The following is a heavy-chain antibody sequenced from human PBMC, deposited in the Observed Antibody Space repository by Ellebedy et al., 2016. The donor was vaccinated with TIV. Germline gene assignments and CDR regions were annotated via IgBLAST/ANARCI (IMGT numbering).Heavy chain of an antibody. CDR2: IYQDGSDQ. D-gene: IGHD4-17*01. CDR1: GFSFRSYW. CDR3: ARRGSYGDYAVQINSWLDT. V-gene: IGHV3-7*01. Sequence: GGSLRLSCAASGFSFRSYWMSWVRQAPGKGLEWVANIYQDGSDQYYVDSVKGRFTISRDNVNKSLFLQMNSLRVKDTAVYYCARRGSYGDYAVQINSWLDTWGQGTLVTVSS. J-gene: IGHJ5*02.